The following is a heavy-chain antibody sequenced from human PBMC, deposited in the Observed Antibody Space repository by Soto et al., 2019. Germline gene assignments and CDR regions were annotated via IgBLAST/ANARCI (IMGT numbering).Heavy chain of an antibody. Sequence: GGSLRLSCTASGFTFNNYAMSSVRQAPGKGLEWVSRISDGGSSTYYADSVKGRFTISRDNSKNTLYMQMNSLRAEDTAVYYCAKRHCSGTSCYHFDYWGQGTPVTVSS. CDR3: AKRHCSGTSCYHFDY. CDR2: ISDGGSST. CDR1: GFTFNNYA. V-gene: IGHV3-23*01. D-gene: IGHD2-15*01. J-gene: IGHJ4*02.